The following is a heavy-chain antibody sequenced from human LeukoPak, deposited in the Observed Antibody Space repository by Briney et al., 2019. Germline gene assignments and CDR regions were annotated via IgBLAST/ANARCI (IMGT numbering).Heavy chain of an antibody. CDR1: GFSLSGYA. J-gene: IGHJ4*02. CDR3: ARDKIVGATNFDY. Sequence: GGSLRLSCIASGFSLSGYAMSWVRQAPGKGLEWVSTISGGGDAAYYADSVKGRFTISRDNAKNSLYLQMNSLRAEDTAVYYCARDKIVGATNFDYWGQGTLVTVSS. V-gene: IGHV3-23*01. CDR2: ISGGGDAA. D-gene: IGHD1-26*01.